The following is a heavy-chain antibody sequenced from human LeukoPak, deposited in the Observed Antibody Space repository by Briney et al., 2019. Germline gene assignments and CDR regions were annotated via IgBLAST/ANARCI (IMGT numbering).Heavy chain of an antibody. CDR1: GFTFSSYW. CDR3: ARRKSHDGWSVDY. Sequence: GGSLRLSCAASGFTFSSYWMSWVRQAPGRGLEWVASLNEDGSQTYYVDSVKGRFTISRDNTKNSLFLHVNSVRADDTAVFFCARRKSHDGWSVDYWGQGTLVIVSS. D-gene: IGHD6-19*01. J-gene: IGHJ4*02. CDR2: LNEDGSQT. V-gene: IGHV3-7*01.